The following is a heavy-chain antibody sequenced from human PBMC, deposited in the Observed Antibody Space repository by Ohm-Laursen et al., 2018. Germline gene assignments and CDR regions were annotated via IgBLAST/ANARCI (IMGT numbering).Heavy chain of an antibody. CDR3: ATVRGSSWSFQYLDY. CDR1: GFTVSSTYA. V-gene: IGHV3-23*01. Sequence: SLRLSCSASGFTVSSTYAMSWVRQAPGKGLEWVSAIIGSGISTYYADSLKGRFTISRDNSKSTLYLQLNNLRADDTAVYHCATVRGSSWSFQYLDYWGQGTLVTVSS. J-gene: IGHJ4*02. CDR2: IIGSGIST. D-gene: IGHD6-13*01.